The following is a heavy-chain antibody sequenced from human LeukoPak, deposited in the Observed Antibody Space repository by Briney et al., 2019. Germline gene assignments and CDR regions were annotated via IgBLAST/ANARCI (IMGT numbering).Heavy chain of an antibody. V-gene: IGHV3-30*18. J-gene: IGHJ4*02. CDR3: AKGSTPRVWFGGVYFDY. CDR1: GFTFSSYG. Sequence: GGSLRLSCAASGFTFSSYGMHWVRQAPGKGLEWVAVISYDGSNKYYADSVKGRFTISRDNSKNTLYLQMNSLRAEDTAVYYCAKGSTPRVWFGGVYFDYWGQGTLVTVSS. CDR2: ISYDGSNK. D-gene: IGHD3-10*01.